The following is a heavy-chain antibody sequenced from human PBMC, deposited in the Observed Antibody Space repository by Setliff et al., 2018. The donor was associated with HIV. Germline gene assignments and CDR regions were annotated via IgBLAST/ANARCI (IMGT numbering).Heavy chain of an antibody. CDR1: GFTLNEVS. J-gene: IGHJ6*03. CDR3: ARVPVSNYYYYMDV. V-gene: IGHV1-24*01. CDR2: FDPQDGET. Sequence: ASVKVSCKVSGFTLNEVSIHWVRQAPGKGLEWMGYFDPQDGETVYAQKFQGRVTMTEDTSTDTAYMELSGLTSEDTAVYYCARVPVSNYYYYMDVWGKGTTVTVSS.